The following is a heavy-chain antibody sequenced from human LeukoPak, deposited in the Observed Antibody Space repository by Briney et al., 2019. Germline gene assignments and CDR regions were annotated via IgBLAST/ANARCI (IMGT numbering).Heavy chain of an antibody. Sequence: ASVKVSCKASGYTFTNNDINWVRQATGQGIEWMGWVSPDSGDTGYAPNFRGGVTMTTDTSINTAYMELTSLTSEDTAVYYCARGYSYGYRRVYYYGMDVWGQGTTVTVSS. J-gene: IGHJ6*02. V-gene: IGHV1-8*01. CDR2: VSPDSGDT. CDR3: ARGYSYGYRRVYYYGMDV. CDR1: GYTFTNND. D-gene: IGHD5-18*01.